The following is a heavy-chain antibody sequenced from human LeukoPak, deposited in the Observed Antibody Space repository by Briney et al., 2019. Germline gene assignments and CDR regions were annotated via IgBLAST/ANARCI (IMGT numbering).Heavy chain of an antibody. CDR1: GFTFDDYG. CDR3: AKRLGSSGWGFDF. V-gene: IGHV3-9*01. CDR2: ISWSSGTI. J-gene: IGHJ4*02. Sequence: PGGSLRLSCAASGFTFDDYGMYWVRQAPGKGLEWVSGISWSSGTIDYADSVKGRFTISRDNAKNSLYLQMNSLRVEDTALYYCAKRLGSSGWGFDFWGQGTLDTVSS. D-gene: IGHD6-19*01.